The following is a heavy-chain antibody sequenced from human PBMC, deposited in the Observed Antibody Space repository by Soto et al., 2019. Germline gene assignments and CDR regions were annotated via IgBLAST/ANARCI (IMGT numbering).Heavy chain of an antibody. CDR2: IIPIFGTA. CDR3: ATDGDCTNGVCPAYYFDY. J-gene: IGHJ4*02. V-gene: IGHV1-69*12. D-gene: IGHD2-8*01. Sequence: QVQLVQSGAEVKKPGSSVKVSCKASGGTFSSYASSWVRQAPGQGLEWMGGIIPIFGTANYAQKFQGRVTITADESTSTAYMELSSLRSEDTAVYYCATDGDCTNGVCPAYYFDYWGQGTLVTVSS. CDR1: GGTFSSYA.